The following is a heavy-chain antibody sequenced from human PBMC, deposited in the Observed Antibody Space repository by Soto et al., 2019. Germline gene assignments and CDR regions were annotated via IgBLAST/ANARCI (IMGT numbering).Heavy chain of an antibody. CDR1: QVTFNAYA. J-gene: IGHJ4*02. Sequence: QPGGSLRLSCQAPQVTFNAYAMNWVRQAPGKGLEWVSGISGNGGTSTTYADSVKGRFTISRDNAKNTLYLQMNSMRAEVTAVYYCARDKSITMVTDYWGQGTLVTVSS. V-gene: IGHV3-74*01. D-gene: IGHD3-10*01. CDR3: ARDKSITMVTDY. CDR2: ISGNGGTST.